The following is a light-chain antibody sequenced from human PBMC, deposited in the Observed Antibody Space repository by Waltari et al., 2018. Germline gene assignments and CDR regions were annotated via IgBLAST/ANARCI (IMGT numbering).Light chain of an antibody. Sequence: DIQMTQSPSSLSASVGDKVTITCRASQNIRIYLNWYQQKPGKAPRLLIYAASSLQSEVPSRFSGSGSGTDFTLTISRLQPEDFATYYCQQSYSSPRHTFGQGTKVGIK. CDR2: AAS. V-gene: IGKV1-39*01. J-gene: IGKJ2*01. CDR1: QNIRIY. CDR3: QQSYSSPRHT.